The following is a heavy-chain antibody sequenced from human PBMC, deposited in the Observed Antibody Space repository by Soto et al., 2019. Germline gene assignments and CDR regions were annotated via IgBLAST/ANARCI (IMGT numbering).Heavy chain of an antibody. Sequence: GASVKVSCKASGGTFSSYAISWVRQAPGQGLEWMGGIIPIFGTANYAQKFQGRVTITADESTSTAYMELSSLRSEDTAVYYCARVQGDYGGNPGDYYYYGMDVWGQGTTVTVSS. CDR2: IIPIFGTA. D-gene: IGHD4-17*01. J-gene: IGHJ6*02. V-gene: IGHV1-69*13. CDR1: GGTFSSYA. CDR3: ARVQGDYGGNPGDYYYYGMDV.